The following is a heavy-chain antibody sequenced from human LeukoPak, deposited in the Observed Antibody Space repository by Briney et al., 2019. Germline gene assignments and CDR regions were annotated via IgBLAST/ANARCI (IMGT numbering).Heavy chain of an antibody. CDR1: GFSLSNYG. CDR2: ISFDERTK. V-gene: IGHV3-30*18. Sequence: GGSLRLSFAASGFSLSNYGMHWVRQAPGKGLEWVAVISFDERTKYYAHSVRGRLTISRDNSKNTLYLQMTSVRAEDTAVYFCVKVSKYNSECNAYSLGNWFDPWGQGTLVTVSS. D-gene: IGHD3-16*01. CDR3: VKVSKYNSECNAYSLGNWFDP. J-gene: IGHJ5*02.